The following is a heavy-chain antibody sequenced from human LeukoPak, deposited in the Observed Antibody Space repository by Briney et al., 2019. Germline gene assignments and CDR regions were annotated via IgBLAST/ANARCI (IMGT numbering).Heavy chain of an antibody. V-gene: IGHV3-7*01. J-gene: IGHJ4*02. D-gene: IGHD3-16*01. CDR3: ARALSHCLDY. CDR2: IKHDGSEK. CDR1: GFNFSNYW. Sequence: PGGSLRLSRVVSGFNFSNYWMNWVRQAPGKGLEWVTNIKHDGSEKYYVDSVKGRFSISRDNAKKSLYLQMNSLRAEDTAVYYCARALSHCLDYWGQGTLVTVSS.